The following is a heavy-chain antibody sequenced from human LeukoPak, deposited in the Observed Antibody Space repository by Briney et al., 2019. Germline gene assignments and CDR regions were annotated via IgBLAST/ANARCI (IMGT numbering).Heavy chain of an antibody. CDR2: ISAYNSNT. Sequence: ASVKVSCKASGYTFTSYGISWVRAAPGQGLECMGWISAYNSNTNYAQKLQGRVTMIIDTSTSTAYMELRSLRCDDTAVYYCARVGQVGTATQGSFDYWGQGTLVTVSS. CDR3: ARVGQVGTATQGSFDY. V-gene: IGHV1-18*01. J-gene: IGHJ4*02. D-gene: IGHD2-21*02. CDR1: GYTFTSYG.